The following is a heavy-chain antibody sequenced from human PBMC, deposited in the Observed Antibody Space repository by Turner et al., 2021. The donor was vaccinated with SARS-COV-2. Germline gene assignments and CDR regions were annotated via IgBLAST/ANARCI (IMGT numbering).Heavy chain of an antibody. D-gene: IGHD3-22*01. J-gene: IGHJ4*02. Sequence: QLQLQESGPGLAKPPETLSLPCTVSGGSISSSSYHGGWIRQPPGKGLEWIGTVYYGGGTYNNPSLKGRVTISVDTSKNQFSLKLSYVTAADTAVYYCARLPYYYDSSGPIDYWGQGTLVTVSS. CDR1: GGSISSSSYH. V-gene: IGHV4-39*01. CDR3: ARLPYYYDSSGPIDY. CDR2: VYYGGGT.